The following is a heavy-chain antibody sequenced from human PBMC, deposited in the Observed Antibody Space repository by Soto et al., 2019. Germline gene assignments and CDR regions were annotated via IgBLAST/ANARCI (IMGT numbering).Heavy chain of an antibody. D-gene: IGHD2-8*01. CDR2: IYYSGST. CDR1: GGSISSGGYY. Sequence: SETLSLTCTVSGGSISSGGYYWSWIRQHPGKGLEWIGYIYYSGSTYYNPSLKSRVTISVDTSKNQFSLKLSSVTAADTAVYYCARDLPDCTNGVCYTNWFDPWGQGTLVTVSS. CDR3: ARDLPDCTNGVCYTNWFDP. J-gene: IGHJ5*02. V-gene: IGHV4-31*03.